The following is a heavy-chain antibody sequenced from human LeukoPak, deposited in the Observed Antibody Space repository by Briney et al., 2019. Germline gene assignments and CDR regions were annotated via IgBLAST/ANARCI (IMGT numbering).Heavy chain of an antibody. CDR2: INPNSGGT. V-gene: IGHV1-2*02. J-gene: IGHJ4*02. D-gene: IGHD1-26*01. CDR1: GYTFTGYY. Sequence: GASVKVSCKASGYTFTGYYMHWVRQAPGQGLEWMGWINPNSGGTNYAQKFQGRVSMTRDTSISAAYMELSRLRSDDTAVYYCATAAPKRAIDYWGQGTLVTVSS. CDR3: ATAAPKRAIDY.